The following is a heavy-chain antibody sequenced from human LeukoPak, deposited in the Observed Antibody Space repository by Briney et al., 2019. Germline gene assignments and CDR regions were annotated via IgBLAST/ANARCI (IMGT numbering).Heavy chain of an antibody. J-gene: IGHJ4*02. D-gene: IGHD5-12*01. CDR1: RYTFTTHS. V-gene: IGHV7-4-1*02. Sequence: GASVKVSCKTSRYTFTTHSINWLRQAPGQGLEWMGWINANTGNPTYAQGFTGRFVFSLDTSVSTAYLQISSLKADDTAVYYCARDASTINFDYWGQGTLVTVSS. CDR2: INANTGNP. CDR3: ARDASTINFDY.